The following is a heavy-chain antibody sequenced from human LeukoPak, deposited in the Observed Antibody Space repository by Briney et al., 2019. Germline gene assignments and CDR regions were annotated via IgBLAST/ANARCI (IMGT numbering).Heavy chain of an antibody. Sequence: SETLSLTCTVSGGSISSSSYYWGWIRQPPGKGLEWIGSIYYSGSTYYNPSLKSRVTISVDTSKYQFSLKLSSVTAADTAVYYCARTRKYSSDDDCWGQGTLVTVSS. CDR1: GGSISSSSYY. CDR3: ARTRKYSSDDDC. D-gene: IGHD6-19*01. J-gene: IGHJ4*02. V-gene: IGHV4-39*01. CDR2: IYYSGST.